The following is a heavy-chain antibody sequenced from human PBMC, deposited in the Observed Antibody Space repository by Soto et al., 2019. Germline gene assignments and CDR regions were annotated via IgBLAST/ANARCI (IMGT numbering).Heavy chain of an antibody. V-gene: IGHV3-48*01. CDR3: ASGGAYSSSWYLYYYYMDV. Sequence: EVQLVESGGGLVQPGGSLRLSCAASGFTFSSYSMNWVRQAPGKGLEWVSYISSSSSTIYYADSVKGRFTISRDNAKNSLYLQMNSLRAEDTAMYYCASGGAYSSSWYLYYYYMDVWGTGITVTVSS. J-gene: IGHJ6*03. CDR1: GFTFSSYS. D-gene: IGHD6-13*01. CDR2: ISSSSSTI.